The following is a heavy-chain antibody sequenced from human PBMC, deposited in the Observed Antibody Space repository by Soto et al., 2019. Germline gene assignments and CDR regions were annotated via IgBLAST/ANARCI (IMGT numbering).Heavy chain of an antibody. V-gene: IGHV1-69*13. D-gene: IGHD4-4*01. CDR3: TGSRDGYSYFDY. CDR2: IIPIFGTA. J-gene: IGHJ4*02. Sequence: GASVKVSCKASGYTFTSYAISWVRQAPGQGLEWMGGIIPIFGTANYAQKFQGRVTITADESTSTAYMELSSLRSEDTAVYYCTGSRDGYSYFDYWGQGTLVTVSS. CDR1: GYTFTSYA.